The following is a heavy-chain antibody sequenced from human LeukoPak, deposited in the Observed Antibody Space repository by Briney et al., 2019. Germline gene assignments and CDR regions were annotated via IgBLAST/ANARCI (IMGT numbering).Heavy chain of an antibody. J-gene: IGHJ6*02. V-gene: IGHV3-7*03. CDR1: GFTFSSYA. CDR2: INPDGSER. Sequence: GGSLRLSCAASGFTFSSYAMHWVRQAPGKGLEWVALINPDGSERYYVDSVKGRFTISRDNAKNSLYLQMDSLRDDDTAMYFCTRDLAAVPGPRMDVWGQGTTVTVSS. CDR3: TRDLAAVPGPRMDV. D-gene: IGHD6-19*01.